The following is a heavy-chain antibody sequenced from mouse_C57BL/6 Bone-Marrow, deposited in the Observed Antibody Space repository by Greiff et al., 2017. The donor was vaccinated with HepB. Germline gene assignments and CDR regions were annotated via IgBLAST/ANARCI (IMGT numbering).Heavy chain of an antibody. CDR1: GYTFTSYW. D-gene: IGHD1-1*01. V-gene: IGHV1-53*01. Sequence: QVQLQQPGTELVKPGASVKLSCKASGYTFTSYWMHWVKQRPGQGLEWIGNINPSNGGTNYNEKFKSKATLTVDKSSSTAYMQLSSLTSEDSAVYYGARFRLLRHYAMDYWGQGTSVTVSS. J-gene: IGHJ4*01. CDR3: ARFRLLRHYAMDY. CDR2: INPSNGGT.